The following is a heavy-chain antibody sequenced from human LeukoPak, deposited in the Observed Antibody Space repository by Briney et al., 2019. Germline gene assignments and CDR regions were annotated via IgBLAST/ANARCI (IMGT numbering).Heavy chain of an antibody. CDR3: ARYTAVVNDAFDI. V-gene: IGHV4-39*01. CDR2: IYYSGST. D-gene: IGHD5-18*01. J-gene: IGHJ3*02. Sequence: SETLSLTCTVSAGSISSSSYYWGWIRQPPGKGLQWIGSIYYSGSTYYNPSLKSRVTISVDTSKNQFSLKLSSVTAADTAVYYCARYTAVVNDAFDIWGQGTMVTVSS. CDR1: AGSISSSSYY.